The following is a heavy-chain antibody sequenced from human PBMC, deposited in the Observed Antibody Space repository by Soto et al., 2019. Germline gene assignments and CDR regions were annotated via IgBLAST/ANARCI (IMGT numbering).Heavy chain of an antibody. J-gene: IGHJ5*02. Sequence: QVQLQQWGAGLLKPSETLSLTCAVYGGSFSGYYWSWIRQPPGKGLEWIGEINHSGSTNYNPSLKSRVTRAVDTSKNQLSLKLSSATAADTAVYYCALSMVRGVITGFDPWGQGTLVTVSS. CDR3: ALSMVRGVITGFDP. CDR2: INHSGST. CDR1: GGSFSGYY. D-gene: IGHD3-10*01. V-gene: IGHV4-34*01.